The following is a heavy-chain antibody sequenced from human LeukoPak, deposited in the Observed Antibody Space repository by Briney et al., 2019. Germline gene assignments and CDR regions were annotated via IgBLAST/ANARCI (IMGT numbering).Heavy chain of an antibody. CDR3: ARYDDSSGLNDY. D-gene: IGHD3-22*01. Sequence: ASVNVSCKASGYTFTSYGISWVRQAPGQGLEWMGWISAYNGNTNYAQKLQGRVTMTTDTSTSTAYMELRSVRSDDTAVYYCARYDDSSGLNDYWGQGTLVTVSS. J-gene: IGHJ4*02. CDR1: GYTFTSYG. CDR2: ISAYNGNT. V-gene: IGHV1-18*01.